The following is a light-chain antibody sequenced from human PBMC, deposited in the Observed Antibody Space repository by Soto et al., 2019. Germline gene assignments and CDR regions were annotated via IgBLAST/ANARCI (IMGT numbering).Light chain of an antibody. J-gene: IGLJ7*01. CDR1: SSDVGGYNY. Sequence: QSALTQPASVSGSPGQSITISCTGTSSDVGGYNYVSWYQQHPGKAPKLMICEVSNRPSGVSNRFSGSKSGNTASLTISGLQAEDEADYYCSSYTSSSTPGVFGGGTQLTVL. V-gene: IGLV2-14*01. CDR3: SSYTSSSTPGV. CDR2: EVS.